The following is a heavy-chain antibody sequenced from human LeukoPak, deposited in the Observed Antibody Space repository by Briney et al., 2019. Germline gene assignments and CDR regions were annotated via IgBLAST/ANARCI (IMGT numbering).Heavy chain of an antibody. Sequence: ASVKVSCKASGYTFTGYYMHCVRQAPGQGLEWMGWINPNSGGTNYAQKFQGRVTMARDTSISTAYMELSRLRSDDTAVYYCARAYSGYSYGYGYFDYWGQGTLVTVSS. D-gene: IGHD5-18*01. J-gene: IGHJ4*02. V-gene: IGHV1-2*02. CDR2: INPNSGGT. CDR3: ARAYSGYSYGYGYFDY. CDR1: GYTFTGYY.